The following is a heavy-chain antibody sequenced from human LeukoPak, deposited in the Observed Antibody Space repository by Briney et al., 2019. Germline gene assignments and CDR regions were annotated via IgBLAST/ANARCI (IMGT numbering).Heavy chain of an antibody. V-gene: IGHV4-4*07. CDR1: GGSISSYY. CDR3: ARAGYDILTGYSDY. Sequence: SETLSLTCTVSGGSISSYYWSRIRQPAGKGLEWIGRIYTSGSTNYNPSLKSRVTMSVDTSKNQFSLKLSSVTAADTAVYYCARAGYDILTGYSDYWGQGTLVTVSS. J-gene: IGHJ4*02. D-gene: IGHD3-9*01. CDR2: IYTSGST.